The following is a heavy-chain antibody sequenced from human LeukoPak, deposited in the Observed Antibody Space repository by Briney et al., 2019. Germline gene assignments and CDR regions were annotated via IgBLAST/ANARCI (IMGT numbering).Heavy chain of an antibody. Sequence: ASVKVSCKASGYTFTSYAMHWVRQAPGQRLEWMGWISAYNGNTNYAQKLQGRVTMTTDTSTSTAYMELSSLRSEDTAVYYCARAVGATTGFDYWGQGTLVTVSS. CDR1: GYTFTSYA. D-gene: IGHD1-26*01. CDR3: ARAVGATTGFDY. V-gene: IGHV1-18*01. CDR2: ISAYNGNT. J-gene: IGHJ4*02.